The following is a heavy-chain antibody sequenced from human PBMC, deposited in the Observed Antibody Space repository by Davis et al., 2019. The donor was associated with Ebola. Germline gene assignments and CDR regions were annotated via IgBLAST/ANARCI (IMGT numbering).Heavy chain of an antibody. J-gene: IGHJ6*02. CDR1: GGSISSNNYY. D-gene: IGHD3-22*01. CDR2: IYHSGST. CDR3: ARVIVPYGMDV. Sequence: MPSETLSLTCTVSGGSISSNNYYWGWIRQPPGKGLEWIGSIYHSGSTYYNPSLKSRVTISVDTSKNQFSLKLSSVTAADTAVYYCARVIVPYGMDVWGQGTTVTVSS. V-gene: IGHV4-39*07.